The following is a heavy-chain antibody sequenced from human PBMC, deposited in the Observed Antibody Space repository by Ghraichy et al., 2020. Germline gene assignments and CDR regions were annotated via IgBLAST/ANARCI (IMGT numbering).Heavy chain of an antibody. V-gene: IGHV3-7*04. Sequence: GGSLRLSCAASGFTFGSNWMTWVRQAPGKGLEWVVNIKQDGSAKYYVGSVKGRFSISRDNAKNSLYLQMNSLRDEDTAVYYCARAVHRVGPYLDYWGQGTLVTVSS. D-gene: IGHD1-26*01. CDR2: IKQDGSAK. CDR1: GFTFGSNW. CDR3: ARAVHRVGPYLDY. J-gene: IGHJ4*02.